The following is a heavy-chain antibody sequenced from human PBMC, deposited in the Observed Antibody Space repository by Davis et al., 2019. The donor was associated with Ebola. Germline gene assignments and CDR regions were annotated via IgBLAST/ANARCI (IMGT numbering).Heavy chain of an antibody. D-gene: IGHD4-17*01. CDR1: GFSFSSTW. CDR2: IHSDGTST. V-gene: IGHV3-74*01. CDR3: ARDRNGDYLDY. Sequence: GESLKISCAASGFSFSSTWMHWVRQAPGKGLVWVSRIHSDGTSTIYTDSAKGRFTISRDNAKNSLYLQMNSLRAEDTAVYYCARDRNGDYLDYWGQGTLVTVSS. J-gene: IGHJ4*02.